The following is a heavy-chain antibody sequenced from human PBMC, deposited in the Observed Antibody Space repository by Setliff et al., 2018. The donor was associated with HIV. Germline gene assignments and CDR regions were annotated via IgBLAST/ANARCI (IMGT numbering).Heavy chain of an antibody. D-gene: IGHD3-10*01. V-gene: IGHV4-34*01. Sequence: TSETLSLTCAVSGGSFTGYYWSWIRQTPGKGLEWIAEINHSGNTNYNPALKSRVTISVVTSKSHFSLKMTSVTAADTAIYFCARGRITMVRGVIMGLDYWGQGTLVTVSS. J-gene: IGHJ4*02. CDR2: INHSGNT. CDR3: ARGRITMVRGVIMGLDY. CDR1: GGSFTGYY.